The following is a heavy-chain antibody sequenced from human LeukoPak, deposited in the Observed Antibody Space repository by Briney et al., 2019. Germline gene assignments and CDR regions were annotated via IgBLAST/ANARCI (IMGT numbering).Heavy chain of an antibody. CDR3: ARGRPAHYFDS. J-gene: IGHJ4*02. CDR1: GFTVSSTY. CDR2: IYSGGYT. D-gene: IGHD6-6*01. V-gene: IGHV3-66*01. Sequence: PGGSLGLSCAASGFTVSSTYLTWVRQAPGKGLEWLSVIYSGGYTYYADSAKGRFFISRDISENMVYLQMNSLSVEDTAVYFCARGRPAHYFDSWGPGTLVTVS.